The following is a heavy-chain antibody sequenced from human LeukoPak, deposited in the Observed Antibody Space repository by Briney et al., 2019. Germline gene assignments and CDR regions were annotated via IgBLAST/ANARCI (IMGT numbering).Heavy chain of an antibody. CDR2: IIPIFGTA. V-gene: IGHV1-69*13. D-gene: IGHD2-2*02. Sequence: ASVKVSCKASGGTFSSYAISWVRQAPGQGLAWMGGIIPIFGTANYAQKFQGRVTITADESTSTAYMELSSLRSEDTAVYYCARREDIVVVPAAIPRGGYFDWLGAFDIWGQGTMVTVSS. J-gene: IGHJ3*02. CDR1: GGTFSSYA. CDR3: ARREDIVVVPAAIPRGGYFDWLGAFDI.